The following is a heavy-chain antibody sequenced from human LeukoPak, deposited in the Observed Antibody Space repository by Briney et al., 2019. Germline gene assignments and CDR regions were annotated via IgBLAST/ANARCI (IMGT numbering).Heavy chain of an antibody. J-gene: IGHJ5*02. D-gene: IGHD6-13*01. CDR1: GFTFSSYA. V-gene: IGHV3-23*01. CDR3: AKGAYSSSWYRNWFDP. Sequence: GGSLRLSCAASGFTFSSYAMSWVRQGPGKGLEWVSAISGSGGSTYYADSVKGRFTISRDNSKNTLYLQMNSLRAEDTAVYYCAKGAYSSSWYRNWFDPWGQGTLVTVSS. CDR2: ISGSGGST.